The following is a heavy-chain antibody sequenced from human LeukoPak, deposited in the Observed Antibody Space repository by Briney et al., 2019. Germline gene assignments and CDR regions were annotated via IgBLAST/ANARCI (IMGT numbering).Heavy chain of an antibody. J-gene: IGHJ1*01. CDR1: GFNFNVYA. CDR2: TSYDGSKV. V-gene: IGHV3-30*04. CDR3: ARGKMRTLALAEYPQD. Sequence: PGGSLRLSCEASGFNFNVYAMHWVRQAPGKGLEWVTATSYDGSKVYYSDSVQGRFTISRDNSKNTLYLQMNSLTTDDTAVYYCARGKMRTLALAEYPQDWGQGTLVTVSS.